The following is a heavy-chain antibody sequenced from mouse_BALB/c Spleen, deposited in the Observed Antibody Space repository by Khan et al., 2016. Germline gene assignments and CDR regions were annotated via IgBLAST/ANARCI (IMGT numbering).Heavy chain of an antibody. D-gene: IGHD2-1*01. CDR1: GYTFTSYT. Sequence: QVQLKESGAELARPGASVKMSCKASGYTFTSYTMHWVKQRPGQGLEWIGYINPSSGYTNYNQKFKDKATLTADNSSNTAYTQLSSLTSEDHAVYCYVRSRIRGCNYLFDYWGQGTTLTVSS. V-gene: IGHV1-4*01. CDR2: INPSSGYT. CDR3: VRSRIRGCNYLFDY. J-gene: IGHJ2*01.